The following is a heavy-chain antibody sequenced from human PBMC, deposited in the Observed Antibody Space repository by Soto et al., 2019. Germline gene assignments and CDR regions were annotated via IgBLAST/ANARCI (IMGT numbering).Heavy chain of an antibody. V-gene: IGHV3-23*01. Sequence: EVQLLESGGGLVQPGGSLRLSCAASGFTFSSYAMSWVRQAPGKGLEWVSAISGSGGSTYYADSVKGRFTISRDNSKNTLYLQMNSLRAEDTAVYYCAKEGIQLWSPTAGGFDYWGQGTLVTVSS. CDR1: GFTFSSYA. D-gene: IGHD5-18*01. J-gene: IGHJ4*02. CDR2: ISGSGGST. CDR3: AKEGIQLWSPTAGGFDY.